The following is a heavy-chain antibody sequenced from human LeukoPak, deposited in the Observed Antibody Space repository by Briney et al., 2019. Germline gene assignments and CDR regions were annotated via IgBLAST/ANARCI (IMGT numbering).Heavy chain of an antibody. CDR2: INNDGSST. D-gene: IGHD1-26*01. Sequence: GGALRLSCAASGFTFSSYWMHWVRQAPGKGLVWVSRINNDGSSTTYADSVKGRFTISRDNAKNTLYLQMNSLRAEDTAVYYCARGGAVGTTTVAFDIWGQGTMVTVSS. CDR3: ARGGAVGTTTVAFDI. V-gene: IGHV3-74*01. CDR1: GFTFSSYW. J-gene: IGHJ3*02.